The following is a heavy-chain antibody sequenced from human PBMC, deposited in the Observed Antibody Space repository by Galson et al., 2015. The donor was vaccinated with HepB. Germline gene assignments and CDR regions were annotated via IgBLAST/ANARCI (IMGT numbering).Heavy chain of an antibody. Sequence: SVKVPCKASGYTFTSYAMNWVRQAPGQGLEWVGWINTNTGDPTYAQGFTGRFVFSLDTSVSTAYLQISSLKAEDTAVYYCAREGPGGGDYFDYWGQGTLVTVSS. D-gene: IGHD1-14*01. CDR2: INTNTGDP. J-gene: IGHJ4*02. CDR3: AREGPGGGDYFDY. CDR1: GYTFTSYA. V-gene: IGHV7-4-1*02.